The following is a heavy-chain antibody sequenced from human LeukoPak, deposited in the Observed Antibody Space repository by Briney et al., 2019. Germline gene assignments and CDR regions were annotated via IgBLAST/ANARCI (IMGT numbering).Heavy chain of an antibody. CDR2: ISGSDGST. J-gene: IGHJ4*02. CDR1: GFTFSSYA. V-gene: IGHV3-23*01. D-gene: IGHD6-13*01. Sequence: PGGSLRLSCAASGFTFSSYAMSWVRQAPGKGLEWVSAISGSDGSTYYADSVKGRFTISRDSSKDTLYLQMNSLRAGDTAVYYCAKGETASWFSQDYWGQGTLVTVSS. CDR3: AKGETASWFSQDY.